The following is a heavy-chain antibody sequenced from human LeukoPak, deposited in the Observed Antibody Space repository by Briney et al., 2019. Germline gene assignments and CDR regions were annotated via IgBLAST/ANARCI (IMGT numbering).Heavy chain of an antibody. CDR3: ARVEWQITAYYYYYMDV. J-gene: IGHJ6*03. D-gene: IGHD3-3*01. V-gene: IGHV1-8*02. CDR1: GYTFTGYY. Sequence: GASVKVSCKASGYTFTGYYMHWVRQAPGQGLEWMGWMNPNSGNTGYAQKFQGRVTMTRNTSISTAYMELSSLRSEDTAVYYCARVEWQITAYYYYYMDVWGKGTTVTISS. CDR2: MNPNSGNT.